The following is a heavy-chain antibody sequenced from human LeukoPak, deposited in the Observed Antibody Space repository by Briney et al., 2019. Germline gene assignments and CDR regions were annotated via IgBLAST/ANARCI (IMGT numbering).Heavy chain of an antibody. V-gene: IGHV1-2*02. Sequence: ASVKVSCKVSGYTLTELSMHWVRQAPGQGLEWMGWINPNSGGTNYAQKFQGRVTMTRDTSISTAYMELSRLRSDDTAVYYCARGAGRIQLWLTNNWFDPWGQGTLVTVSS. CDR1: GYTLTELS. CDR3: ARGAGRIQLWLTNNWFDP. D-gene: IGHD5-18*01. J-gene: IGHJ5*02. CDR2: INPNSGGT.